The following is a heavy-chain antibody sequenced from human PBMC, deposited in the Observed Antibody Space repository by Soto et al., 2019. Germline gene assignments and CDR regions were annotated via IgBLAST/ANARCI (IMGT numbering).Heavy chain of an antibody. V-gene: IGHV1-24*01. Sequence: ASVKVSCKVSGYTLTELSMHWVRQAPGKGLEWMGGFDPEDGETIYAQKFQGRVTMTEDTSTDTAYMELSSLRSEDTAVYYCATDRIAVAGTEFDYWAQGNLVTVSS. CDR2: FDPEDGET. CDR3: ATDRIAVAGTEFDY. D-gene: IGHD6-19*01. CDR1: GYTLTELS. J-gene: IGHJ4*02.